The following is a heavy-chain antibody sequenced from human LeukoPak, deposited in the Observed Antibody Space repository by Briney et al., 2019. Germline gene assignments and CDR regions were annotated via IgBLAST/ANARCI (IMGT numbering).Heavy chain of an antibody. J-gene: IGHJ5*02. D-gene: IGHD4-17*01. V-gene: IGHV1-2*02. CDR1: GYPFTGYY. CDR2: INPHSGAT. Sequence: GASVKVSCKASGYPFTGYYIHWVRQAPGQGLEWMGWINPHSGATNYAQNFQGRVTMTRDTSITTTYMDLARLTSDDTAVYYCARDGLFGLTVTQRGWLDPWGQGTLVIVSS. CDR3: ARDGLFGLTVTQRGWLDP.